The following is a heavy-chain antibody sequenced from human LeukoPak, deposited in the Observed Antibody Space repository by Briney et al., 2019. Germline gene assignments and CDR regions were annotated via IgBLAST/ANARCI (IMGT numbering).Heavy chain of an antibody. CDR1: GFTFSSYW. CDR3: VRDDDRPDNGLDY. CDR2: IKQDGSEE. D-gene: IGHD3-22*01. Sequence: GGSLRLSCTASGFTFSSYWMSWVRQAPGKGLEWVADIKQDGSEEYYVDSVKGRFSISRDSAKNSMYLQMNSLRAEDTAVYYCVRDDDRPDNGLDYWGQGTLVTVSS. V-gene: IGHV3-7*01. J-gene: IGHJ4*02.